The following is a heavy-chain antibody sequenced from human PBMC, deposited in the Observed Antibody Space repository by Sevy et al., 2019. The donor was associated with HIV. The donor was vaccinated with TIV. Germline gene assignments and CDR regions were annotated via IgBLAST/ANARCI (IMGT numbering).Heavy chain of an antibody. CDR1: GLSVSDNF. Sequence: GGSLRLSCAASGLSVSDNFMSWVRQAPGKGLEWVSVIYIGHDTYYANSVKGRFTISRDNADNTLYLQMNSLRVVDTAVYYCARGKHVSDYYGSFDYWGQGTLVTVSS. D-gene: IGHD3-3*01. CDR3: ARGKHVSDYYGSFDY. CDR2: IYIGHDT. V-gene: IGHV3-53*01. J-gene: IGHJ4*02.